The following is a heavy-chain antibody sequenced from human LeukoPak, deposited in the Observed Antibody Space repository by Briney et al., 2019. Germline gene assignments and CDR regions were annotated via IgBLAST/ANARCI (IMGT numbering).Heavy chain of an antibody. J-gene: IGHJ5*02. CDR1: GASISSYS. D-gene: IGHD3/OR15-3a*01. V-gene: IGHV4-59*01. CDR2: MYYRGST. CDR3: ARGDGNDFKWFDP. Sequence: SETLSLTCTISGASISSYSWNWIRQPPGRGLEWIGYMYYRGSTNFNPSLRSRVSMSPDTSKNQFSLKLSSVTAADTAVYYCARGDGNDFKWFDPWGQGTLVTVSS.